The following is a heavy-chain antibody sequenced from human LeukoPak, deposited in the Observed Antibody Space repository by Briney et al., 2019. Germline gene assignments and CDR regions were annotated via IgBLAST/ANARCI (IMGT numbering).Heavy chain of an antibody. Sequence: ASVKVSCKASGYTFTGYYMHWVRQAPGQGLEWMGWINPNNGGTNYAQKFQGRVTMTRDTSISTAYMELSRLRSDDTVVYYCARDRKIRYSNSWFSYNWFDPWGQGTLVTVSS. D-gene: IGHD6-13*01. V-gene: IGHV1-2*02. CDR3: ARDRKIRYSNSWFSYNWFDP. J-gene: IGHJ5*02. CDR1: GYTFTGYY. CDR2: INPNNGGT.